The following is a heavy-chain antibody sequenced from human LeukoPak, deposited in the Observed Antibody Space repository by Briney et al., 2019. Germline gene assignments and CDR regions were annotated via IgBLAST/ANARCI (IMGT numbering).Heavy chain of an antibody. Sequence: GGSLRLSCPASGFIFSSYAMHWVRQAPGKGLEYVSAISSNGGSTYYADSVKGRFTISRDNSKNTLYLQMSSLRAEDTAVYYYVKDFGYSLDYWGQGTLVTVSS. CDR2: ISSNGGST. CDR3: VKDFGYSLDY. J-gene: IGHJ4*02. V-gene: IGHV3-64D*06. CDR1: GFIFSSYA. D-gene: IGHD5-18*01.